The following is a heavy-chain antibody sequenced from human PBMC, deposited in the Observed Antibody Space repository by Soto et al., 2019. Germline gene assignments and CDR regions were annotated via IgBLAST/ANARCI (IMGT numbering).Heavy chain of an antibody. J-gene: IGHJ6*02. CDR3: ARDGGYSRPNGMDV. D-gene: IGHD6-13*01. V-gene: IGHV3-30-3*01. CDR2: ISYDGSNK. Sequence: GGSLRLSCAASGFTFSSYAMHWVRQAPGKGLEWVAVISYDGSNKYYADSVRGRFTISRDNSKNTLYLQMNSLRAEDTAVYYCARDGGYSRPNGMDVCGQGTTVTVSS. CDR1: GFTFSSYA.